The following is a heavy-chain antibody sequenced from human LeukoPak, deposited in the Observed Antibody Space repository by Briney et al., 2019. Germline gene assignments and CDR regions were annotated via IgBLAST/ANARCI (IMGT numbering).Heavy chain of an antibody. CDR1: GGSFSGYY. D-gene: IGHD2-2*02. Sequence: SETLSLTCAVYGGSFSGYYWSWIRQPPGKGLEGIGEINHSGSTNYNPSLKSRVTISVDTSKNQFSLKLSSVTAADTAVYYCARERYCSSTSCYTDDAFDIWGQGTIVTVSS. CDR2: INHSGST. V-gene: IGHV4-34*01. CDR3: ARERYCSSTSCYTDDAFDI. J-gene: IGHJ3*02.